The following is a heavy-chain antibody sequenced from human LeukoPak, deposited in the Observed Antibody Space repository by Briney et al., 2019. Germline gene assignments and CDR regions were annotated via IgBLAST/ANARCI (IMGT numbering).Heavy chain of an antibody. CDR2: VYSGGNT. Sequence: GGSLRLSCEGSGFSARGNYMGWVRQTPGKGLEWVAVVYSGGNTNHADAVKGRFSVSRDNSKDTLYLQMNNLRPEDTGVYFCARDQGWDNVNSFHCWGLGIQVTVSS. D-gene: IGHD2-15*01. CDR1: GFSARGNY. CDR3: ARDQGWDNVNSFHC. V-gene: IGHV3-66*02. J-gene: IGHJ4*02.